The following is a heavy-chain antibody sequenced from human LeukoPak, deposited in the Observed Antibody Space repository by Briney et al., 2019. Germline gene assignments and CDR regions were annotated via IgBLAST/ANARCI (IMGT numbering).Heavy chain of an antibody. CDR1: GFTFSSYA. CDR3: ARSLRSMVRGVREFDY. D-gene: IGHD3-10*01. J-gene: IGHJ4*02. CDR2: ISHTGGSA. Sequence: GGSLRLSCAASGFTFSSYAMNWVRQAPGKGLEWVSFISHTGGSAYYADSVKGRFTISRDNSKNTLYLQMNSLRAEDTAVYYCARSLRSMVRGVREFDYWGQGTLVTVSS. V-gene: IGHV3-23*01.